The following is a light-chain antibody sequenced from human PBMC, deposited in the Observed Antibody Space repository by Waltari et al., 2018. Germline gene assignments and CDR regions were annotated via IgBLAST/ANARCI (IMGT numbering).Light chain of an antibody. CDR3: QVWDANTDPGV. CDR1: NIESKS. J-gene: IGLJ1*01. CDR2: YDS. V-gene: IGLV3-21*01. Sequence: SYVLTQPPSVAVAPGETARVTCGGNNIESKSVHWYQQKPGQAPVLVISYDSDRPSGIPVRFSGSNSGDTATLTISRVEAGDEADYYCQVWDANTDPGVFGTGTEVTVL.